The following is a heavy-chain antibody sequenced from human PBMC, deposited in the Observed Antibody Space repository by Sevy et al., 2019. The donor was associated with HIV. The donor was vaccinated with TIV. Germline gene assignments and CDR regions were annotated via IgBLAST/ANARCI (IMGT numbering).Heavy chain of an antibody. CDR1: GGSFSGYY. V-gene: IGHV4-34*01. Sequence: SETLSLTCAVYGGSFSGYYWNWIRQTPGKGLEWLGEINHSGSTNYNPSLKSRVTISVDTSKNQFSLRLNSVTAADTAVYYCARSPPVVVVPGAPSWFDPWGQGTLLTVSS. J-gene: IGHJ5*02. CDR2: INHSGST. CDR3: ARSPPVVVVPGAPSWFDP. D-gene: IGHD2-2*01.